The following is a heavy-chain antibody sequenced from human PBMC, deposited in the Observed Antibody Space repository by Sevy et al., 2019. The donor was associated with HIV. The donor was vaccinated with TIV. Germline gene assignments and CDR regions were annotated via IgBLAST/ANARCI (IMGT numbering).Heavy chain of an antibody. D-gene: IGHD6-13*01. CDR2: IYYSGST. CDR3: ARESPYIAAAGKYYYYNGMDV. J-gene: IGHJ6*02. CDR1: GGSVSSYF. V-gene: IGHV4-59*02. Sequence: SETVSLTCTVSGGSVSSYFWSWIRQPPGKGLEWIGYIYYSGSTDYNPSLKSRVTISLDTSKNQFSLKLSSVTAADTAVYYCARESPYIAAAGKYYYYNGMDVWGQGTTVTVSS.